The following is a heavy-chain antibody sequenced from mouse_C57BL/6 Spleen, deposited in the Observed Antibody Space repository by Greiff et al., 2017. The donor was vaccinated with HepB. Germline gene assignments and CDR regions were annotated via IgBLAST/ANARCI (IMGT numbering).Heavy chain of an antibody. CDR1: GFTFSSYA. J-gene: IGHJ2*01. CDR3: ARGLLYGSYYFDY. D-gene: IGHD2-12*01. Sequence: EVMLVESGGGLVKPGGSLKLSCAASGFTFSSYAMSWVRQTPEKRLEWVATISDGGSYTYYPDNVKGRFTISRDNAKNNLYLQMSHLKSEDTAMYYCARGLLYGSYYFDYWGQSTTLTVSS. V-gene: IGHV5-4*03. CDR2: ISDGGSYT.